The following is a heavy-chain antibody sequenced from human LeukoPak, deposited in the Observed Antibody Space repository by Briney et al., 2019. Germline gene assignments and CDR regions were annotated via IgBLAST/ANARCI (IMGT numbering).Heavy chain of an antibody. Sequence: SVKVSCKASGGTFSGYAISWVRQAPGQGLEWMGGIIPIFGTANYAQKFQGRVTITADESTSTAYMELSSLRSEDTAVYYCATAGYVWGTYRSPLGFWGQGTLVTVSS. CDR1: GGTFSGYA. V-gene: IGHV1-69*13. CDR2: IIPIFGTA. CDR3: ATAGYVWGTYRSPLGF. D-gene: IGHD3-16*02. J-gene: IGHJ4*02.